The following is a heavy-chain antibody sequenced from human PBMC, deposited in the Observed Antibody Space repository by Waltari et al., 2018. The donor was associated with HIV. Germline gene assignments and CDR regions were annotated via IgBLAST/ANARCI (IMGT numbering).Heavy chain of an antibody. J-gene: IGHJ2*01. V-gene: IGHV3-72*01. CDR1: GFTFSDHY. CDR2: TRNKANSYIT. Sequence: EVRLVESGGGLVQPGGSLRLSCAASGFTFSDHYMDGVRQAPGKGLEWVGRTRNKANSYITQYAASVKGRFTISRDDSKNSLYLQMNRLKTEDTAVYYCAREWSLDTAMVHWYFDLWGRGTLVTVSS. D-gene: IGHD5-18*01. CDR3: AREWSLDTAMVHWYFDL.